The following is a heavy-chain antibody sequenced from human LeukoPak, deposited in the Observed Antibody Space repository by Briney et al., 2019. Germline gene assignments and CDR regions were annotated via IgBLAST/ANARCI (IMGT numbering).Heavy chain of an antibody. CDR3: ARVGIQLWLTFDY. V-gene: IGHV4-39*07. J-gene: IGHJ4*02. D-gene: IGHD5-18*01. Sequence: SETLSLTCTVSGGSISSSSYYWGWIRQPPGKGLEWIGSIYYSGSTYYNPSLKSRVTISVDTSKTQFSLRLSSVTAADTAVYYCARVGIQLWLTFDYWGQGTLVTVSS. CDR2: IYYSGST. CDR1: GGSISSSSYY.